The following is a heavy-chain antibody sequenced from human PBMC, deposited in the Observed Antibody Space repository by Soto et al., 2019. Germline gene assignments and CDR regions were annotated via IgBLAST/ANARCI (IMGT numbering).Heavy chain of an antibody. Sequence: QVQLVQSGAEVKKPGASVKVSCKASGYTFTSYAMHWVRQAPGQRLEWMGWINAGNGNTKYSQKFQGRVTXXRXTSXSTAYMELRSLRSEDTAVYYCARDRFGELFSPPAYWGQGTLVTVSS. V-gene: IGHV1-3*01. CDR3: ARDRFGELFSPPAY. CDR2: INAGNGNT. J-gene: IGHJ4*02. D-gene: IGHD3-10*01. CDR1: GYTFTSYA.